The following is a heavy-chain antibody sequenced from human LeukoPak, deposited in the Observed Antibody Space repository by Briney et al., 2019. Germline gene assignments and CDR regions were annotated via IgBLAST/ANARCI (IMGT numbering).Heavy chain of an antibody. D-gene: IGHD3-10*01. CDR2: ISYYESNK. J-gene: IGHJ5*01. CDR1: GFTFSSYA. Sequence: GGSLRLSCAASGFTFSSYAMHWVRQAPGKGLVSVAVISYYESNKYYADSVKGRFTISRDNTKNTLYLQMNSLRAEDTAVYYCARFPIRGSSIDSWGQGTLVTVSS. V-gene: IGHV3-30*04. CDR3: ARFPIRGSSIDS.